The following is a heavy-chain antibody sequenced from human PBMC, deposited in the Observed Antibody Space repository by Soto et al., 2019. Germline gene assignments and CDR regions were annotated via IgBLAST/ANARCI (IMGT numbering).Heavy chain of an antibody. J-gene: IGHJ6*02. V-gene: IGHV3-30*18. Sequence: GGSLRLSCAASGFTFSSYGMHWVRQAPGKGLEWVAVISYDGSNKYYADSVKGRFTISRDNSKNTLYLQMNSLRAEDTAVYYCAKDFRPELRDYYYGMDVWGQGTTVTVSS. CDR3: AKDFRPELRDYYYGMDV. CDR1: GFTFSSYG. CDR2: ISYDGSNK. D-gene: IGHD1-7*01.